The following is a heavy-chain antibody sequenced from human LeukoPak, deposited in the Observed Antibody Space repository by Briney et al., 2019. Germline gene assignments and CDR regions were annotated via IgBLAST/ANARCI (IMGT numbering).Heavy chain of an antibody. Sequence: SVTVSCKASGGTFSSYAISWVRQAPGQGLEWMGRIIPILGIANYAQKFQGRVTITADKSTSTAYMELRSLRSDDTAVYYCARAGDIVVVPAAIWFDPWGQGTLVTVSS. D-gene: IGHD2-2*01. CDR1: GGTFSSYA. CDR3: ARAGDIVVVPAAIWFDP. J-gene: IGHJ5*02. CDR2: IIPILGIA. V-gene: IGHV1-69*04.